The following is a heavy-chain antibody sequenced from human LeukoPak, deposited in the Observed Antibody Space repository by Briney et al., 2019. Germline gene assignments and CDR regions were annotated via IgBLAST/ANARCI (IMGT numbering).Heavy chain of an antibody. CDR3: ARDFVCGGKYD. J-gene: IGHJ4*02. V-gene: IGHV3-53*01. CDR1: AFTVSSNC. CDR2: SYSGGNT. Sequence: GGSLRLSCAASAFTVSSNCISWVRQAPGKGLEWVSISYSGGNTYYADSVKGRFSISRNNSKNTLFLQMNSLRAEDTAVYYCARDFVCGGKYDWAQGTRVTVSS. D-gene: IGHD2-15*01.